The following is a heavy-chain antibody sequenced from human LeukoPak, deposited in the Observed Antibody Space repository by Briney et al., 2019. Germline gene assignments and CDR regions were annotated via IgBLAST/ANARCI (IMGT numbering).Heavy chain of an antibody. CDR1: GFTFNRNN. V-gene: IGHV3-48*01. Sequence: GGSLRLSCAASGFTFNRNNMNWVRQAPGKGLAWVSYISSTSITMYYADSVKGRFTISRDSAKNSLYLQMNSLRADDTAVYYCARETILAVAGDFWGQGTLVTVSS. J-gene: IGHJ4*02. D-gene: IGHD6-19*01. CDR2: ISSTSITM. CDR3: ARETILAVAGDF.